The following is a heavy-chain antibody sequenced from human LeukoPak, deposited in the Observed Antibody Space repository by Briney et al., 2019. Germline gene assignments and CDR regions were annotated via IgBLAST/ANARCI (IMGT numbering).Heavy chain of an antibody. CDR2: ITGNGGST. J-gene: IGHJ2*01. CDR3: ARELSTNRFDL. V-gene: IGHV3-23*01. D-gene: IGHD5/OR15-5a*01. CDR1: GFTFSSYA. Sequence: PGGSLRLSCAASGFTFSSYAMSWVRQAPGKGLEWLSGITGNGGSTYHAGSVRGRFTISRDNSKSTLYLQVNSLRAEDTAVYYCARELSTNRFDLWGRGTLVTVSS.